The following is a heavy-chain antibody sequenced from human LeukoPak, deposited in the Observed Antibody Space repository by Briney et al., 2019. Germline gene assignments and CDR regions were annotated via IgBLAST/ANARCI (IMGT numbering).Heavy chain of an antibody. CDR1: GFTVSSNY. J-gene: IGHJ4*02. CDR2: ISYDGSTK. D-gene: IGHD6-13*01. CDR3: AKAHSSSWYVDF. V-gene: IGHV3-30*18. Sequence: GGSLRLSCAASGFTVSSNYMHWVRQAPGKGLEWVAVISYDGSTKYHADSVKGRFTISRDNSKNTLYLQMNSLRAEDTAVYYCAKAHSSSWYVDFWGQGTLVTVSS.